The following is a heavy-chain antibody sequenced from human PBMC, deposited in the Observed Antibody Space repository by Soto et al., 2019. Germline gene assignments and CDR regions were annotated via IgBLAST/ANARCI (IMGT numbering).Heavy chain of an antibody. Sequence: ASVKVSCKASGYTLTSDYMHWVRQAPGQGYEWMGIINPSGGGTTYAQKFQGRVTMTRDTSTSTVYMELSSLRSEDTAVYYCARYDYNGYYFDYWGQGTLVTVSS. CDR1: GYTLTSDY. D-gene: IGHD4-4*01. V-gene: IGHV1-46*01. CDR2: INPSGGGT. J-gene: IGHJ4*02. CDR3: ARYDYNGYYFDY.